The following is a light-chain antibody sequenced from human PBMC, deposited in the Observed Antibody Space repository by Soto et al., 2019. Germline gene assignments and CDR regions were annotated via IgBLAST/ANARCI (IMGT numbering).Light chain of an antibody. V-gene: IGKV3-11*01. CDR3: QQRSNWPPLT. J-gene: IGKJ4*01. CDR2: DAS. CDR1: QSVSSY. Sequence: EIVLTQSPATVSLSPGERATLSCWASQSVSSYLAWYQQKPGQPPRLLIYDASNRATGIPARFSGSGSGTDFTLTISSLEPEDFAVYYCQQRSNWPPLTFGGGTKVDI.